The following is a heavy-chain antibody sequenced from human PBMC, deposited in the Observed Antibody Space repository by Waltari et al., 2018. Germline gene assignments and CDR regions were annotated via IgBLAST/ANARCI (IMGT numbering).Heavy chain of an antibody. Sequence: QLQLQESGPGLVKSPATLSFPCTVSGGSISSRSYYWGWIRQSPGKGLEWIGSIYYSGSTYYNPTLKSRVTISGDTSKNQFSLKLSSVTAADTAVYYCARHWKKSGYRFDPWGQGTLVTVSS. CDR1: GGSISSRSYY. D-gene: IGHD5-12*01. J-gene: IGHJ5*02. CDR2: IYYSGST. CDR3: ARHWKKSGYRFDP. V-gene: IGHV4-39*01.